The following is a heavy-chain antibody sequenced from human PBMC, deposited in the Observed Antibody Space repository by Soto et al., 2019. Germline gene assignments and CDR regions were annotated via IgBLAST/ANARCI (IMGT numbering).Heavy chain of an antibody. V-gene: IGHV3-23*01. D-gene: IGHD2-2*02. CDR3: ARRSYCSSTSCDKFFDY. Sequence: EVQLLESGGDLVQAGGSLRLSCAASGFIFSNYGMNWVRQAPGKGLEWVSGISESGGSTYYAYSVKGRFTLSRDNSKNTLYLQVDSLRPDDTAVYYCARRSYCSSTSCDKFFDYWGQGTLVTVSS. CDR1: GFIFSNYG. J-gene: IGHJ4*02. CDR2: ISESGGST.